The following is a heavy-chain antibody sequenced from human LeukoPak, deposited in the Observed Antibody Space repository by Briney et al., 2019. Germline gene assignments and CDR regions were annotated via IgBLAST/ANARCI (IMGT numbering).Heavy chain of an antibody. Sequence: SETLSLTCAVYGGSFSGYYWSWIRQPPGKGLEWIGEINHSGSTNYIPSLKSRVTITVDTSKNQFSLKLSSVTAADTAVYYCASTRLAARPGYYFDYWGQGTLVTVSS. J-gene: IGHJ4*02. V-gene: IGHV4-34*01. CDR2: INHSGST. CDR1: GGSFSGYY. D-gene: IGHD6-6*01. CDR3: ASTRLAARPGYYFDY.